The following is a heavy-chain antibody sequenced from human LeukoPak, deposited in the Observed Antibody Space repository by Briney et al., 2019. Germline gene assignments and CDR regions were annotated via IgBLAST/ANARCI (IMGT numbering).Heavy chain of an antibody. CDR1: GFTFSSYE. D-gene: IGHD6-13*01. CDR2: ISSSGSTI. J-gene: IGHJ4*02. V-gene: IGHV3-48*03. Sequence: GGSLRLSCAASGFTFSSYEMNWVRQAPGKGLEWVSYISSSGSTIYFADSVKGRFTISRDNSKNSLYLQMNSLRAEDTAMYYCARDSAGNDYWGQGTLVTVSS. CDR3: ARDSAGNDY.